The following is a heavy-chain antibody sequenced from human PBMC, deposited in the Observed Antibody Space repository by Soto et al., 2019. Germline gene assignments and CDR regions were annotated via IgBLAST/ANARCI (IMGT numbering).Heavy chain of an antibody. D-gene: IGHD1-26*01. CDR2: IYYSGST. CDR1: GGSISSYY. J-gene: IGHJ4*02. CDR3: ARRGGGSYFFDY. Sequence: SETLSLTCTVSGGSISSYYWSWIRQPPGKGLEWIGYIYYSGSTNYNPSLKSRVTISVDTSKNQFSLKLSSVTAADTAVYYCARRGGGSYFFDYWGQGTLVTVSS. V-gene: IGHV4-59*08.